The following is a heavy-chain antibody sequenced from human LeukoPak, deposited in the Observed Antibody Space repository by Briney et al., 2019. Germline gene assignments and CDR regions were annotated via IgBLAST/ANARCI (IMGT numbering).Heavy chain of an antibody. CDR1: GYTLTELS. J-gene: IGHJ4*02. CDR3: ATEGFLSGGIDY. CDR2: FDPEDGET. D-gene: IGHD2-15*01. Sequence: AAVKDTFMVSGYTLTELSMHGVRQAPGKGLEWMGGFDPEDGETIYAQKFQGRVTMTEDTSTDTAYMELSSLRSEDTAVYYCATEGFLSGGIDYWGKGILVTVSS. V-gene: IGHV1-24*01.